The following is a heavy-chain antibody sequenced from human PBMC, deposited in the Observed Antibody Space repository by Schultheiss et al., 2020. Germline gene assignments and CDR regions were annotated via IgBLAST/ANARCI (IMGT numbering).Heavy chain of an antibody. CDR2: IYYSGST. CDR1: GGSISSGSYY. D-gene: IGHD3-16*02. V-gene: IGHV4-31*03. CDR3: AKDLGVYDYIWGSYRVFDY. Sequence: SQTLSLTCTVSGGSISSGSYYWSWIRQHPGKGLEWIGYIYYSGSTYYNPSLKSRVTISVDTSKNQFSLKLSSVTAADTAVYYCAKDLGVYDYIWGSYRVFDYWGQGTLVTVSS. J-gene: IGHJ4*02.